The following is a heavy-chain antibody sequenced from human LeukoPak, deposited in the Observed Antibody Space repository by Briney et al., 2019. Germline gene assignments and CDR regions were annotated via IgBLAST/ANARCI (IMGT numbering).Heavy chain of an antibody. CDR3: ARADGTDAFDI. D-gene: IGHD1-1*01. Sequence: GGSLRLSCAASGFTFSDYWIHWVRQAPGKGLVWVSRINTDGSITNYADSVKGRFSISRDNAKNTLYLQMNSLRAEDTAVYYCARADGTDAFDIWGQGTMVTVSS. CDR2: INTDGSIT. J-gene: IGHJ3*02. CDR1: GFTFSDYW. V-gene: IGHV3-74*01.